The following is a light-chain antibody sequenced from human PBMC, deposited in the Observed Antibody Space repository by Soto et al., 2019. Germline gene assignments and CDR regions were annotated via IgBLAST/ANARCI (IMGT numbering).Light chain of an antibody. V-gene: IGLV2-23*02. CDR1: SSDVGSYKL. J-gene: IGLJ7*01. CDR2: EVS. CDR3: CAYAGTSTHTV. Sequence: QSALTQPASVSGSPGQSITISCTGTSSDVGSYKLVSWYQQHPGKAPKLMISEVSKRPSGISDRFSGSKSGSTVSLTISGLQAEDEADYYFCAYAGTSTHTVFVVGTQLTVL.